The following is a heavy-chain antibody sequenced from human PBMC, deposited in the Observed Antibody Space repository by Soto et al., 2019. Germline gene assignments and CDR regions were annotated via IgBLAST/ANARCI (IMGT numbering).Heavy chain of an antibody. J-gene: IGHJ4*02. CDR3: SKGGRQWLVTSDFNY. D-gene: IGHD6-19*01. CDR2: VSHDGRNT. CDR1: GFTFSDYA. V-gene: IGHV3-30*18. Sequence: VQLVESGGGVVQPGRSLRLSCAASGFTFSDYAMHWVRQAPGKGLEWVAVVSHDGRNTHYADSVKGRFPISRDSSKNTVSLEMTSLRAEDTAVYYCSKGGRQWLVTSDFNYWGQGALVTVSS.